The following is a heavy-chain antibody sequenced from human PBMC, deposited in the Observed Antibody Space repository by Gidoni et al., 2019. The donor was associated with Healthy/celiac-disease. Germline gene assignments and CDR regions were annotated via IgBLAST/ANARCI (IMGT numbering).Heavy chain of an antibody. CDR2: IIPIFGTA. Sequence: QVQLVQSGAGVTKPGSSVKVSCKASGGTFSSYAISWVRQAPGQGLEWMGGIIPIFGTANYAQKFQGRVTITADESTSTAYMELSSLRPEDTAVYYCAKHPSIAARPGYFDLWGRGTLVTVSS. V-gene: IGHV1-69*01. D-gene: IGHD6-6*01. J-gene: IGHJ2*01. CDR3: AKHPSIAARPGYFDL. CDR1: GGTFSSYA.